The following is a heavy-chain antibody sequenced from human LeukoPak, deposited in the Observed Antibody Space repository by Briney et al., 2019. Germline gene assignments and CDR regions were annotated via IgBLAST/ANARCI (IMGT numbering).Heavy chain of an antibody. Sequence: GASVKVSCKASGYTFTSYGISWVRQAPGQGLEWMGWISAYNGNTNYAQKLQGRVTMTTDTSTSTAYMELRSLRSDDTAVYYCARDIEVVPNYYYMDVWGKGTTVTVSS. CDR1: GYTFTSYG. CDR3: ARDIEVVPNYYYMDV. D-gene: IGHD2-2*01. CDR2: ISAYNGNT. J-gene: IGHJ6*03. V-gene: IGHV1-18*01.